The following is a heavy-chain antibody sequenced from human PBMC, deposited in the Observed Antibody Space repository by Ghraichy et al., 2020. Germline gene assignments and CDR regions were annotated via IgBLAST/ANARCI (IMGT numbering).Heavy chain of an antibody. CDR1: GGSISSYY. D-gene: IGHD5-24*01. CDR2: IYYSGST. V-gene: IGHV4-59*08. Sequence: SQTLSLTCTVSGGSISSYYWSWIRQPPGKGLEWIGYIYYSGSTNYNPSLKSRVTISVDTSKNQFSLKLSSVTAADTAVYYCASSTDRYSMHWGQGTLVTVSS. CDR3: ASSTDRYSMH. J-gene: IGHJ4*02.